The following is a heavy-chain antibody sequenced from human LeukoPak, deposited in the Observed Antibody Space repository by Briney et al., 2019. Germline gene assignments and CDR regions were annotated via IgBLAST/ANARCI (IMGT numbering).Heavy chain of an antibody. CDR2: ISGSGGST. D-gene: IGHD2-21*01. V-gene: IGHV3-23*01. J-gene: IGHJ4*02. CDR3: AKNRALHEIHY. Sequence: PGGSLRLSCAASGFAFSTYAMSWVRQAPGKGLEWVSGISGSGGSTYYADSVKGRFTISRDNSKNTLYLQMSSLIAGDTAIYYCAKNRALHEIHYWGQGTLVTVSS. CDR1: GFAFSTYA.